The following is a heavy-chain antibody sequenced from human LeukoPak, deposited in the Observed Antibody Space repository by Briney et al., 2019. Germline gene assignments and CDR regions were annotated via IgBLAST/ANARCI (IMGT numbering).Heavy chain of an antibody. Sequence: SETLSLTCTVSGGSIGNYYWSWIRQPPGKGLEWLGYIYNTGTTNYNPSLKSRVTISLDTSKNQFSLKLSSVTAADTAVYYCARGGQWLISLYWYFDLWGRGTLVTVSS. V-gene: IGHV4-59*01. CDR2: IYNTGTT. D-gene: IGHD6-19*01. CDR3: ARGGQWLISLYWYFDL. CDR1: GGSIGNYY. J-gene: IGHJ2*01.